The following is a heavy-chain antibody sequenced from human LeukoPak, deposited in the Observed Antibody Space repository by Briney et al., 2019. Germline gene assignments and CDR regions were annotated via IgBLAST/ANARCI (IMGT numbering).Heavy chain of an antibody. Sequence: GGSLRLSCAASGFTFSSYSMNWVRQAPGKGLEWVSSISSSSSYIYYADSVRGRFTISRDNAKNSLYLQMNSLRAEDTAVYYCARDPENVSGSHSHFDLWGRGTLVTVSS. J-gene: IGHJ2*01. CDR1: GFTFSSYS. CDR2: ISSSSSYI. CDR3: ARDPENVSGSHSHFDL. V-gene: IGHV3-21*01. D-gene: IGHD1-26*01.